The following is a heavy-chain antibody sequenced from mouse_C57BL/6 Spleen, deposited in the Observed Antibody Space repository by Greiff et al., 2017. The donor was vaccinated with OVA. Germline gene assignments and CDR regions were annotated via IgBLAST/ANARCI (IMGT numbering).Heavy chain of an antibody. V-gene: IGHV5-9*01. CDR2: ISGGGGNT. CDR1: GFTFSSYT. D-gene: IGHD1-1*01. J-gene: IGHJ1*03. Sequence: EVMLVESGGGLVKPGGSLKLSCAASGFTFSSYTMSWVRQTPEKRLEWVATISGGGGNTYYPDSVKGRFTISRDNAKNTLYLQMSSLRSEDTALYYCAIYYYGSSYGYFDVWGTGTTVTVSS. CDR3: AIYYYGSSYGYFDV.